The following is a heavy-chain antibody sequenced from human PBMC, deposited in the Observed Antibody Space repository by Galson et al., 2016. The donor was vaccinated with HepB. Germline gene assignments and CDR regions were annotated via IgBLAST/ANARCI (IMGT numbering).Heavy chain of an antibody. J-gene: IGHJ5*02. CDR2: IFHSGTT. V-gene: IGHV4-4*08. CDR3: ASRADWFDP. CDR1: GDSIRTYY. Sequence: SETLSLTCSVSGDSIRTYYWSWIRQAPGKGLEWIGYIFHSGTTNYNPSLKSRVTMSVDTSKNQFSLKLPSVTAADTAVYYCASRADWFDPWGQGTLVTVSS.